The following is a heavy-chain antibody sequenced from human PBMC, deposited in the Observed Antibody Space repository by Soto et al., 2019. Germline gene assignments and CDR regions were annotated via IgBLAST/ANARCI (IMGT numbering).Heavy chain of an antibody. Sequence: QVQLVQSGAEVKKPGASVKVSCKASGYTFTSYGISWVRQAPGQGLEWMGWISAYNGNTNYAQKLQGRVTMTTDTSASTAYMELRSLRSDDTAVYYCARDPRVRGVILYYNYGMDVWGQGTTVTVSS. V-gene: IGHV1-18*04. D-gene: IGHD3-10*01. CDR2: ISAYNGNT. CDR1: GYTFTSYG. CDR3: ARDPRVRGVILYYNYGMDV. J-gene: IGHJ6*02.